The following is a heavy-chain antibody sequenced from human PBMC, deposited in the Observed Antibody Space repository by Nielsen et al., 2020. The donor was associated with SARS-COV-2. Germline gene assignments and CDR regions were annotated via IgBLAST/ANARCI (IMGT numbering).Heavy chain of an antibody. CDR3: ARDPAGSGLDY. J-gene: IGHJ4*02. CDR1: GCSISSGGYY. D-gene: IGHD6-19*01. V-gene: IGHV4-31*03. Sequence: SETLSLTCTVSGCSISSGGYYWSWIRQHPGKGLEWIGYIYYSGSTYYNPSLKSRVTISVDTSKDQFSLKLSSVTAADTAVYYCARDPAGSGLDYWGQGTLVTVSS. CDR2: IYYSGST.